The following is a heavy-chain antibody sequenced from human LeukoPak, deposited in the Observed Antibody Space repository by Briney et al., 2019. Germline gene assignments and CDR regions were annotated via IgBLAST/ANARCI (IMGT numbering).Heavy chain of an antibody. CDR1: GFTFDDYA. CDR2: ISGDGGST. V-gene: IGHV3-43*02. J-gene: IGHJ4*02. D-gene: IGHD6-19*01. Sequence: PGGSLRLSCAASGFTFDDYAMHWVRQAPGKGLEWASLISGDGGSTYYADSVKGRFTISRDNSKNSLYLQMNSLRTEDTALYHCAKDRGWYDYWGQGTLVTVSS. CDR3: AKDRGWYDY.